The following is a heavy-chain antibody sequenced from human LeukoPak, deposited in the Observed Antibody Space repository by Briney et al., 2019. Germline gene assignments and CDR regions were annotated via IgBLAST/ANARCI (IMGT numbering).Heavy chain of an antibody. Sequence: ASVKVSCKASGGTFSSYAISWVRQAPGQGLEWMGWISAYNGNTNYAQKLQGRVTMTTDTSTSTAYMELRSLRSDDTAVYYCARDSDVIAAADYWGQGTLVTVSS. D-gene: IGHD6-13*01. CDR3: ARDSDVIAAADY. V-gene: IGHV1-18*01. J-gene: IGHJ4*02. CDR1: GGTFSSYA. CDR2: ISAYNGNT.